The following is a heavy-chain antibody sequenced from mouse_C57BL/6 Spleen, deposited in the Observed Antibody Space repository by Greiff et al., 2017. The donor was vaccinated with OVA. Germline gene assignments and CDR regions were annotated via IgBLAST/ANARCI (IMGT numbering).Heavy chain of an antibody. J-gene: IGHJ3*01. CDR3: ARNHDYDWFAY. D-gene: IGHD2-4*01. Sequence: VKLMESGPGLVQPSQSLSITCTVSGFSLTSYGVHWVRQSPGKGLEWLGVIWSGGSTDYNAAFISRLSISKDNSKSQVFFKMNSLQADDTAIYYCARNHDYDWFAYWGQGTLVTVSA. CDR2: IWSGGST. CDR1: GFSLTSYG. V-gene: IGHV2-2*01.